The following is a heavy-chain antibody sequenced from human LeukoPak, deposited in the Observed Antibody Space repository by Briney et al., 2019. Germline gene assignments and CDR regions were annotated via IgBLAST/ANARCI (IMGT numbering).Heavy chain of an antibody. Sequence: GGSLRLSCAASGFTFSNAWMSWARQAPGKGLEWVGRIKSKTDGGTTDYAAPVKGRFTISRDDSKNTLYLQMNSLKTEDTAVYYCTTYTPLYYDILTGYRYFDYWGQGTLVTVSS. D-gene: IGHD3-9*01. J-gene: IGHJ4*02. CDR2: IKSKTDGGTT. CDR3: TTYTPLYYDILTGYRYFDY. CDR1: GFTFSNAW. V-gene: IGHV3-15*01.